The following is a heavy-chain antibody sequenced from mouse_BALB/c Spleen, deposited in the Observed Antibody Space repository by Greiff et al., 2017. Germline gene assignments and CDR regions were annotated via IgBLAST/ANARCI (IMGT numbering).Heavy chain of an antibody. CDR1: GFTFSDYY. V-gene: IGHV5-4*02. CDR3: ARDNYRYDEGDYYAMDY. D-gene: IGHD2-14*01. CDR2: ISDGGSYT. Sequence: DVKLVESGGGLVKPGGSLKLSCAASGFTFSDYYMYWVRQTPEKRLEWVATISDGGSYTYYPDSVKGRFTISRDNAKNNLYLQMSSLKSEDTAMYYCARDNYRYDEGDYYAMDYWGQGTSVTVSS. J-gene: IGHJ4*01.